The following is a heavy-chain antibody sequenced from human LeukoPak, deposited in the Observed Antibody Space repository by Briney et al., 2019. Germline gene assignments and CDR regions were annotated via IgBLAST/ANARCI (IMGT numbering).Heavy chain of an antibody. CDR2: ISPNGGST. V-gene: IGHV3-64D*09. J-gene: IGHJ3*02. Sequence: GGSLRLSCSASGFTFSSYVMYWVRQAPGKGLEYVSAISPNGGSTYYADSVKGRFTISRDNSKNTLYLQMSSLRAEDTAVYYCVKESGFMVAPNSAFDIWGQGTMVTVSS. CDR3: VKESGFMVAPNSAFDI. CDR1: GFTFSSYV. D-gene: IGHD2-15*01.